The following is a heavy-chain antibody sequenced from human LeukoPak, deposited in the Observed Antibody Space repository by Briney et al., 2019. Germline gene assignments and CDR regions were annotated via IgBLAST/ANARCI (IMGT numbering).Heavy chain of an antibody. Sequence: PGGSLRLSCAASGFTFRTYALHWVRQAPGKGLEYVSAISTNGDGTYYADSVKGRFTISRDNSKNTLFLQMGSPRADDMAVYYCARWGSTSCYDYWGQGTLVTVSS. CDR2: ISTNGDGT. D-gene: IGHD2-2*01. V-gene: IGHV3-64*02. J-gene: IGHJ4*02. CDR1: GFTFRTYA. CDR3: ARWGSTSCYDY.